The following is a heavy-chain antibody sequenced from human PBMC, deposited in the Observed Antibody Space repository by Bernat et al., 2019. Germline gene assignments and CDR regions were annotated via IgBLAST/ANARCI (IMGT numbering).Heavy chain of an antibody. V-gene: IGHV1-58*02. J-gene: IGHJ6*02. Sequence: QMQLVQSGPEVKKPGTSVKVSCKASGFTFTSSAMQWVRQARGQRLEWIGWIVVGSGNTNYAQKFQERVTITRDMPTSTAYMELSSLRSEDTAVYYCAASLVATIKYYGMDVWGQGTTVTVSS. CDR1: GFTFTSSA. CDR3: AASLVATIKYYGMDV. D-gene: IGHD5-12*01. CDR2: IVVGSGNT.